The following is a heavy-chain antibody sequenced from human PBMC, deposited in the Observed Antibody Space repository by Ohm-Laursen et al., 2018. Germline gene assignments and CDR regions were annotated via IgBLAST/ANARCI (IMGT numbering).Heavy chain of an antibody. CDR3: ARGDIVVVVPSYGMDV. J-gene: IGHJ6*02. CDR2: MNPNNGAT. V-gene: IGHV1-8*01. D-gene: IGHD2-2*01. CDR1: GYTFTSYD. Sequence: SVKVSCKASGYTFTSYDINWVRQATGQGLEWMGWMNPNNGATVYAKKFQGRVTMTSDTSINTAYMQLKSLRSDDTAVYYCARGDIVVVVPSYGMDVWGQGTTVTVSS.